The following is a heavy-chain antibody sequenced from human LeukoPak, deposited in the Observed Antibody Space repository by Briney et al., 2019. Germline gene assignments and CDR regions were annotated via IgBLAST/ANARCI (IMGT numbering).Heavy chain of an antibody. J-gene: IGHJ4*02. CDR1: GFTFSSYG. CDR3: AKNEEDMTTVYYFDY. Sequence: GRSLRLSCAASGFTFSSYGMHWVRQAPGKGLEWVAVISYDGSNEYYADSVKGRFTISRDNSKNTLYLQMNSLRAEDTAVYYCAKNEEDMTTVYYFDYWGQGTLVTVSS. CDR2: ISYDGSNE. V-gene: IGHV3-30*18. D-gene: IGHD4-17*01.